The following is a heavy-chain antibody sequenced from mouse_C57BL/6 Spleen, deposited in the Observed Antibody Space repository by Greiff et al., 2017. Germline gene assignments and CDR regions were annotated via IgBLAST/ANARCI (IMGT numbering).Heavy chain of an antibody. D-gene: IGHD2-4*01. CDR3: AREGDDYERAWFAY. CDR2: ISYSGST. V-gene: IGHV3-1*01. CDR1: GYSITSGYD. Sequence: EVKLMESGPGMVKPSQSLSLTCTVTGYSITSGYDWHWIRHFPGNKLEWMGYISYSGSTNYNPSLKSRISITHDTSKNHFFLKLNSVTTEDTATYYGAREGDDYERAWFAYWGQGTLVTVSA. J-gene: IGHJ3*01.